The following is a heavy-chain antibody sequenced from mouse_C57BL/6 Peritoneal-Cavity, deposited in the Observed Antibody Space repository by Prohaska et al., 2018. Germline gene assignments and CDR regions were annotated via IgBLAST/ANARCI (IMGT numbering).Heavy chain of an antibody. V-gene: IGHV1-50*01. CDR3: ALYGNYGN. CDR2: IDPSDSYT. J-gene: IGHJ3*01. Sequence: QVQLQQPGAELVKPGASVKLSCKASGYTFTSYWMQWVKQRPGQGLEWIGEIDPSDSYTNYNQKCKGKATLTVDTSSSTAYMQLSSLTSEDSAVYYCALYGNYGNWGQGTLVTVSA. D-gene: IGHD2-1*01. CDR1: GYTFTSYW.